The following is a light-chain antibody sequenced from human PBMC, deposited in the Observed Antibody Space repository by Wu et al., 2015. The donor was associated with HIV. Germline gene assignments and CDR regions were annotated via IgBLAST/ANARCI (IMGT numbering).Light chain of an antibody. CDR2: GTS. J-gene: IGKJ5*01. CDR3: QQYGGSPPVT. Sequence: EIILTQSLDTLSLSPGERATVSCRASQLIDSGSLAWYQQRLGQAPRLLISGTSNRAAGIPDRFNGSGSGTDFLLTINRLEPEDSAVYFCQQYGGSPPVTFGQGTRLEIK. CDR1: QLIDSGS. V-gene: IGKV3-20*01.